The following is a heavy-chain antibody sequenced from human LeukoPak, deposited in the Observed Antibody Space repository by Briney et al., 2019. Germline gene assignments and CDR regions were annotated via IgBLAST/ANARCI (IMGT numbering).Heavy chain of an antibody. CDR3: AKDLSLKGGITYYFDY. CDR1: GFPFNTYT. D-gene: IGHD1-14*01. Sequence: GRSLRLSCAASGFPFNTYTMHWVRQAPGKGLEWVAVISRDGSNEYYADSVKGRFTISRDNSKNTLYLQMNSLRAEDTAVYYCAKDLSLKGGITYYFDYWGQGTLVTVSS. J-gene: IGHJ4*02. V-gene: IGHV3-30*04. CDR2: ISRDGSNE.